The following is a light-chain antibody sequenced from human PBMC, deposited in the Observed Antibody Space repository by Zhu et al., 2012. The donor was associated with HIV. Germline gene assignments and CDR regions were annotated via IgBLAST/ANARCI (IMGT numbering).Light chain of an antibody. J-gene: IGKJ1*01. CDR3: QQYNDWPPWT. Sequence: ETVMTQSPATLSVSPGERASQSVRTDLAWYQQKPGQAPRLLIYGASARATGIPARFSGSGSGTEFTLTISSLQSEDFAVYYCQQYNDWPPWTFGQGTKVEIK. CDR2: GAS. CDR1: QSVRTD. V-gene: IGKV3-15*01.